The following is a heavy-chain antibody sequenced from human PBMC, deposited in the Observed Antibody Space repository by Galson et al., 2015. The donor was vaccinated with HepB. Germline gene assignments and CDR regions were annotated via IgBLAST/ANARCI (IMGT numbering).Heavy chain of an antibody. Sequence: SVKVSCKASGYTFTSYGISWVRQAPGQGLEWMGWISAYNGNTNYAQKLQGRVTMTTDTSTSTAYMELRSLRSDDTAVYYCARALRRIYSSSWGWFDPWGQGTLVTVSS. V-gene: IGHV1-18*04. CDR2: ISAYNGNT. J-gene: IGHJ5*02. D-gene: IGHD6-13*01. CDR3: ARALRRIYSSSWGWFDP. CDR1: GYTFTSYG.